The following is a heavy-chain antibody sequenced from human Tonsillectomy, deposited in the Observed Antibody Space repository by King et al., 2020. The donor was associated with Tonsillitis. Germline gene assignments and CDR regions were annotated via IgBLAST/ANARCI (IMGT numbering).Heavy chain of an antibody. Sequence: VQLVQSGAEVKKPGSSVKVSCKASGGTFSSFPISWVRQAPGQGLEWMGRIIPILSITDYAQKFQGRVTISADKSTSTAYMELSSLRSDDTAIYYCARLKYSRSSPDSWGQGTLVTVSS. CDR2: IIPILSIT. CDR1: GGTFSSFP. J-gene: IGHJ5*01. D-gene: IGHD6-6*01. V-gene: IGHV1-69*09. CDR3: ARLKYSRSSPDS.